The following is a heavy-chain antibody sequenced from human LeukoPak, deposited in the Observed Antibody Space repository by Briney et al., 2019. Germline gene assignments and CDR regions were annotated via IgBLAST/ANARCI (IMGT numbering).Heavy chain of an antibody. CDR1: GYTFTGYY. V-gene: IGHV1-2*02. CDR2: INPNSGGT. J-gene: IGHJ4*02. Sequence: ASVKVSCKASGYTFTGYYMHWVRQAPGQGLEWMGWINPNSGGTNYAQKFQGRVTMTRDTSISTAYMELSRLRSDDTAVYYCARVRGFYDSSGNPFDCWGQGTLVTVSS. D-gene: IGHD3-22*01. CDR3: ARVRGFYDSSGNPFDC.